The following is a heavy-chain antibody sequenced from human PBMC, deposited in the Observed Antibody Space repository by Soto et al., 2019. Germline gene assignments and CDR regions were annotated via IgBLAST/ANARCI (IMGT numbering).Heavy chain of an antibody. V-gene: IGHV3-9*01. Sequence: GGSLRLSCAASGFTFDDYAMHWVRQAPGKGLEWVSGISWNSGSIGYADSVKGRFTISRDNAKNSLYLQMNSLRAEDTALYYCAKEISAQLPVVAFDIWGQGTMVTVSS. CDR2: ISWNSGSI. D-gene: IGHD1-1*01. J-gene: IGHJ3*02. CDR1: GFTFDDYA. CDR3: AKEISAQLPVVAFDI.